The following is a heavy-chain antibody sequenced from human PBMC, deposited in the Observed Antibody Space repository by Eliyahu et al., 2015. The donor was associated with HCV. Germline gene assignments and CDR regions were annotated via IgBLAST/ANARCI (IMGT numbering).Heavy chain of an antibody. Sequence: QVQLQESGPGLVKPSETLSLXCTVSSGSVSSGSYYWSWIRQPPGKGLEWIGRIYYSGSTNYNPSLKSRVNISVDTSNNQFSLKLSSVTAADTAVYYCARWGYYYDSSGYLDYWGQGTLVTVSS. CDR3: ARWGYYYDSSGYLDY. J-gene: IGHJ4*02. D-gene: IGHD3-22*01. V-gene: IGHV4-61*01. CDR1: SGSVSSGSYY. CDR2: IYYSGST.